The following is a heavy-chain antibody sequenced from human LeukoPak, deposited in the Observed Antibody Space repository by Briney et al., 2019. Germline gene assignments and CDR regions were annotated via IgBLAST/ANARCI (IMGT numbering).Heavy chain of an antibody. CDR2: IYYSGST. J-gene: IGHJ5*02. D-gene: IGHD3-22*01. Sequence: SETLXLTCTVSGGSISSGDYYWSWIRQPPGXGLEWIGYIYYSGSTYYNPSLKSRVTISVDTSKNQFSLKLSSVTAADTAVYYCAREEVRNWFDPWGQGTLVTVSS. CDR3: AREEVRNWFDP. CDR1: GGSISSGDYY. V-gene: IGHV4-30-4*08.